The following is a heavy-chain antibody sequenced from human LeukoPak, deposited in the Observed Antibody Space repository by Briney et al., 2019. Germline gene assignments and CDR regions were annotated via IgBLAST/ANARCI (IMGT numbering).Heavy chain of an antibody. D-gene: IGHD6-13*01. CDR1: GFTFSSYA. J-gene: IGHJ4*02. V-gene: IGHV3-23*01. Sequence: GGSLRLSCAASGFTFSSYAMSWVRQAPGKGLEWVSAISGSGGSTYYADSVKGRFTISRDNSKNTLYLQMNSLRAEDTAVHYCAKDCLRGKAAAGTDYFDYWGQGTLVTVSS. CDR2: ISGSGGST. CDR3: AKDCLRGKAAAGTDYFDY.